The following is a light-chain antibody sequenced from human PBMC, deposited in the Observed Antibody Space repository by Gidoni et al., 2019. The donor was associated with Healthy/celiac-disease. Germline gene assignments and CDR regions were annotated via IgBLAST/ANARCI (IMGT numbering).Light chain of an antibody. CDR2: AAS. J-gene: IGKJ3*01. Sequence: DIQMTQSPSSLSASVGDRVTITCRASQSISSYLNWYQQKPGKDPKLLIYAASSLQRGVPARFSGSGSGTDFTLTISSLQPEDFATYYCQQSYSTPLTFXPXTKVDIK. CDR1: QSISSY. CDR3: QQSYSTPLT. V-gene: IGKV1-39*01.